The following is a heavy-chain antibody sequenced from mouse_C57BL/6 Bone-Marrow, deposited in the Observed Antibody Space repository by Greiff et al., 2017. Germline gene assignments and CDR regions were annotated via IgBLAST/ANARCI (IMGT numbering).Heavy chain of an antibody. CDR2: INPYNGGT. CDR3: ANHYYCLDY. Sequence: VQLQQSGPVLVKPGASVKMSCKASGYTFTDYYMNWVKQSHGKSLEWIGVINPYNGGTSYNQKFKGKATLTVDKSSSTAYMELNSLTSEDSAVSYCANHYYCLDYWGQGTTLTVSS. D-gene: IGHD1-2*01. CDR1: GYTFTDYY. J-gene: IGHJ2*01. V-gene: IGHV1-19*01.